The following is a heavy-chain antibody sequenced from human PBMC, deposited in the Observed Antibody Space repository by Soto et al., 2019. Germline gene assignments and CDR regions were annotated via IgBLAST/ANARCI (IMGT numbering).Heavy chain of an antibody. CDR2: IYYSGST. V-gene: IGHV4-31*03. J-gene: IGHJ3*02. D-gene: IGHD1-7*01. Sequence: QVQLQESGPGLVKPSQTLSLTCTVSGGSISSGGYYWSWIRQHPGKGLEWIGYIYYSGSTYYNPSLKSRVTIAVDTSKNQFSLKLSSVTAADTAVYYCAREKYGTMGAFDIWGQGTMVTVSS. CDR1: GGSISSGGYY. CDR3: AREKYGTMGAFDI.